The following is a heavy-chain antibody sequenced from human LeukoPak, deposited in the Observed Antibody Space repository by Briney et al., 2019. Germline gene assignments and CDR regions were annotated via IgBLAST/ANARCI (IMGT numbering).Heavy chain of an antibody. V-gene: IGHV3-53*04. Sequence: GSLRLSCVVSGFTVSTTYMSWVRQAPGKGLEWVSILYRGGATYYADSVKGRFSISRHDSSNTLFLQMNSLRPEDSAVYYCARGDYYDDCGYSDWGQGTLVTVSS. CDR2: LYRGGAT. CDR3: ARGDYYDDCGYSD. D-gene: IGHD3-22*01. J-gene: IGHJ4*02. CDR1: GFTVSTTY.